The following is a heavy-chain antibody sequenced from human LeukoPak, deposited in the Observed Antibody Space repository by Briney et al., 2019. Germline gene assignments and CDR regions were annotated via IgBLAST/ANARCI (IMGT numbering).Heavy chain of an antibody. D-gene: IGHD3-22*01. Sequence: PSETLSLTCTVSGGSISSGSYYWSWIRQPAGKGLEWIGRIYTSGSTNYNPSLKSRVIISLDTSKNQFSLKLSSVTAADTAVYYCARDLYYYDSSGAFDIWGQGTMVTVSS. CDR2: IYTSGST. CDR1: GGSISSGSYY. J-gene: IGHJ3*02. V-gene: IGHV4-61*02. CDR3: ARDLYYYDSSGAFDI.